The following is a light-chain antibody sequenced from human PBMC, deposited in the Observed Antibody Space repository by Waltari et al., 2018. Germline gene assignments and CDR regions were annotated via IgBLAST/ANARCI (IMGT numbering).Light chain of an antibody. J-gene: IGKJ2*01. CDR2: DAS. CDR3: QQRYNWPNT. V-gene: IGKV3-11*01. Sequence: EIVLTQSPATLSLSPGERATLSCWASQTVTNYLAWYQQKPGQAPRLLRFDASNRATGVPARCSGSGSGTDFTLTISSLEPEDFAVYYCQQRYNWPNTFGQGTRLDMK. CDR1: QTVTNY.